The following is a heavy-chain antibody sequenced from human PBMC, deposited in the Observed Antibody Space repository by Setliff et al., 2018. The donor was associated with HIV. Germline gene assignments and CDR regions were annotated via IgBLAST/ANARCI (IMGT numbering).Heavy chain of an antibody. CDR2: IYYSGST. CDR3: AGRHRSGSYFDP. D-gene: IGHD3-10*01. Sequence: SETLSLTCAVYGASFSDYYWGWIRQPPGKGLEWIGSIYYSGSTYYNPSLKSRVTISVDTSKNQFSLKLSSVTAADTAVYYCAGRHRSGSYFDPWGQGTLGTVSS. J-gene: IGHJ5*02. CDR1: GASFSDYY. V-gene: IGHV4-39*01.